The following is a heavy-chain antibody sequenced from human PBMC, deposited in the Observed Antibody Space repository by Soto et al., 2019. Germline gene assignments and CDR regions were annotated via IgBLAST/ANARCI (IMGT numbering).Heavy chain of an antibody. J-gene: IGHJ6*02. CDR2: IYYSGSS. CDR1: GGSITNADYY. V-gene: IGHV4-30-4*01. D-gene: IGHD5-12*01. CDR3: ARAIVVTVGGMDV. Sequence: QVQLQESGPGLVKPSQTLSLTCTVSGGSITNADYYWSWVRQPPGQCLEWIGYIYYSGSSFFNPSLKSRVTMSKDTSKNQFSLRLTSVTAADTAVYYCARAIVVTVGGMDVWGRGTTVTVSS.